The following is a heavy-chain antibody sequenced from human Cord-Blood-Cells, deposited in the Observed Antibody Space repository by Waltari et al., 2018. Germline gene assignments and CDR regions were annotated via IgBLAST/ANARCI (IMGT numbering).Heavy chain of an antibody. V-gene: IGHV4-34*01. Sequence: QVQLQQWGAGLLKPSETLSLTCAAYGGSFSGSYWRWIRQPPGKGLEWIGEINHSGSTNYNPSLKSRVTISVDTSKNQFSLKLSSVTAADTAVYYCAAAVCSGGSCYSYFDYWGQGTLVTVSS. CDR3: AAAVCSGGSCYSYFDY. CDR2: INHSGST. J-gene: IGHJ4*02. CDR1: GGSFSGSY. D-gene: IGHD2-15*01.